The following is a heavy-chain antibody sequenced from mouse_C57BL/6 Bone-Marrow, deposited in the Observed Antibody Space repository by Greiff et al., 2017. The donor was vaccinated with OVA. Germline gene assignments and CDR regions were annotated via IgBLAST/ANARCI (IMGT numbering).Heavy chain of an antibody. Sequence: QVQLKESGPGLVAPSQSLSITCTVSGFSLTSYGVDWVRQPPGKGLEWLGVIWGGGSTNYNSALMSRLSISKDNSKSQVFLNMISLHTDDTAVYSCANLYSNYGGDYWGQGTSVTVSS. D-gene: IGHD2-5*01. CDR2: IWGGGST. J-gene: IGHJ4*01. CDR1: GFSLTSYG. V-gene: IGHV2-9*01. CDR3: ANLYSNYGGDY.